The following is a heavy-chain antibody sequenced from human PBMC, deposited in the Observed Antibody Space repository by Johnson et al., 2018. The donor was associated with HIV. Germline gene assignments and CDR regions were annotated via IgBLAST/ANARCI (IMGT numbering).Heavy chain of an antibody. CDR3: ARDTWVWAFDF. CDR1: GFTFSSYG. D-gene: IGHD6-13*01. J-gene: IGHJ3*01. Sequence: QVQLVESGGGVVQPGRSLRLSCAASGFTFSSYGMHWVRQAPGKGLEWVAVIWYDGSNKYYADSVKGRFTISIDNSKNTLYLQMKSLRAEDTAVYDCARDTWVWAFDFWGQGTMVTVSS. CDR2: IWYDGSNK. V-gene: IGHV3-33*01.